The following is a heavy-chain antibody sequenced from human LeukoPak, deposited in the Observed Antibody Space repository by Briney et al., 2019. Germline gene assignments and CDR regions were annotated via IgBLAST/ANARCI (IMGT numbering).Heavy chain of an antibody. Sequence: PGGSLRLSCAASGFTFSSYGMSWVRQAPGKGLEWVSAISGSGGSTYYAHPVKGLFTIARYNSKNTLYLQMNSLRAEDTAVYYCVMSSLWREATLVSVSS. CDR1: GFTFSSYG. J-gene: IGHJ4*02. CDR3: VMSSL. CDR2: ISGSGGST. V-gene: IGHV3-23*01.